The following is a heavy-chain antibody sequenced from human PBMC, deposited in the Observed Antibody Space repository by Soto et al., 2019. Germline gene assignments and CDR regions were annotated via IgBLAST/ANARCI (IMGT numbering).Heavy chain of an antibody. CDR1: GFTFSSYG. CDR3: ANVIGLWVAVPGCSLD. V-gene: IGHV3-30*18. Sequence: GGSLRLSCAASGFTFSSYGMHWVRQAPGKGLEWVAVISYDGSNKYYADSVKGRFTISRDNSKNTLYLQMNSLRAEDTAVYYCANVIGLWVAVPGCSLDRGQGTLLTLSS. D-gene: IGHD6-19*01. J-gene: IGHJ4*02. CDR2: ISYDGSNK.